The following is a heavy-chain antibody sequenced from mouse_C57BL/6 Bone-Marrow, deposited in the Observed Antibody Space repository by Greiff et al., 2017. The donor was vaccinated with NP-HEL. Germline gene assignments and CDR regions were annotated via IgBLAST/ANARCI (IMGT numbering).Heavy chain of an antibody. D-gene: IGHD2-4*01. CDR2: ISSGGSYT. V-gene: IGHV5-6*01. CDR3: ARPTMITTYAMDY. Sequence: EVKVVESGGDLVKPGGSLKLSCAASGFTFSSYGMSWVRQTPDKRLEWVATISSGGSYTYYPDSVKGRFTISRDNAKNTLYLQMSSLKSEDTAMYYCARPTMITTYAMDYWGQGTSVTVSS. J-gene: IGHJ4*01. CDR1: GFTFSSYG.